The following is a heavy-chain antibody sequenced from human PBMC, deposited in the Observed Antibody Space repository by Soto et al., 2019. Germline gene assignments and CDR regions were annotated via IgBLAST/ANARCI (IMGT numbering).Heavy chain of an antibody. CDR2: ISGSGGST. V-gene: IGHV3-23*01. J-gene: IGHJ4*02. CDR3: AKRYTYYYDSSEVDY. Sequence: EVQLLESGGGLVQPGGSLRLSCAASGFTFSSYAMSWVRQAPGKGLEWVSAISGSGGSTYYADSVKGRFTISRDNSKNKLYLQMNSLRAEDTAVYYCAKRYTYYYDSSEVDYWGQGTLVTVSS. CDR1: GFTFSSYA. D-gene: IGHD3-22*01.